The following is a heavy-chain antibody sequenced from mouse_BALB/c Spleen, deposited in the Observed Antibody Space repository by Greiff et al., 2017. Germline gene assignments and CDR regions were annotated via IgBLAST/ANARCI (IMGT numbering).Heavy chain of an antibody. CDR1: GYAFSSSW. V-gene: IGHV1-82*01. CDR3: ARGYYGSSPFDY. CDR2: IYPGDGDT. Sequence: QVQLQQSGPELVKPGASVKISCKASGYAFSSSWMNWVKQRPGQGLEWIGRIYPGDGDTNYNGKFKGKATLTADKSSSTAYMQLSSLTSVDSAVYFCARGYYGSSPFDYWGQGTTLTVSS. J-gene: IGHJ2*01. D-gene: IGHD1-1*01.